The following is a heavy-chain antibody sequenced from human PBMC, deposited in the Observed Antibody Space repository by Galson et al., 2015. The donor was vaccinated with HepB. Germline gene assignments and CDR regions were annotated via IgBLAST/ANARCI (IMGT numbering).Heavy chain of an antibody. D-gene: IGHD2-2*01. CDR1: GYTFASYG. V-gene: IGHV1-18*01. J-gene: IGHJ5*02. CDR3: ARGDDIAVVSGPEHHWFDT. Sequence: VKVCGKASGYTFASYGSSWVRQAPGQGLEWMGWISAYNGNTNYAQKLQGRVTMTTDTSTSTAYMELRSLRSDDTAVYYCARGDDIAVVSGPEHHWFDTWGQGTLVTVSS. CDR2: ISAYNGNT.